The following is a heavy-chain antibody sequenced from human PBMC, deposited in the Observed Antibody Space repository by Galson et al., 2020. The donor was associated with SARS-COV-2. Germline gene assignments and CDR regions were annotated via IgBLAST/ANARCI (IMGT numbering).Heavy chain of an antibody. D-gene: IGHD2-15*01. J-gene: IGHJ4*02. CDR1: GFTFSSYG. V-gene: IGHV3-30*18. CDR2: ISYDGSNK. Sequence: GESLKISCAASGFTFSSYGMHWVRQAPGKGLEWVAVISYDGSNKYYADSVKGRFTISRDNSKNTLYLQMNSLRAEDTAVYYCAKNVGPYCSGGSCYSGYFDYWGQGTLVTVSS. CDR3: AKNVGPYCSGGSCYSGYFDY.